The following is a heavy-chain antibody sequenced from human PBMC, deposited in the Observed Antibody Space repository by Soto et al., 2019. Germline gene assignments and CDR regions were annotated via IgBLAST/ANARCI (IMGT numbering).Heavy chain of an antibody. J-gene: IGHJ4*02. Sequence: DGQLVQSGGGLVQPGGSLRLSCAASGFSFSHYWMHWVRQAPGKGVVWVAHVDVDGSTTNYADFVGGRFTVSRDNAKNTLDLQMDSLRGDDTAVYYCVRDSPHAHFDLWCQGTLVTVSS. CDR3: VRDSPHAHFDL. CDR1: GFSFSHYW. V-gene: IGHV3-74*01. D-gene: IGHD2-2*01. CDR2: VDVDGSTT.